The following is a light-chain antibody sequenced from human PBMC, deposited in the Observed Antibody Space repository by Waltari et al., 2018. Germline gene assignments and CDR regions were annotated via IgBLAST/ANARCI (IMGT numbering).Light chain of an antibody. Sequence: SVVLTQPPSVSVAPGKTATITCAEDNIGSQTVHWYQQKPGQAPVLVIFGDNARPSGMPERFSGSNPGSTASLTISTVEAGDEAVYFCQVWDSATDHPIFGGGTRVTVL. CDR2: GDN. V-gene: IGLV3-21*04. CDR3: QVWDSATDHPI. J-gene: IGLJ2*01. CDR1: NIGSQT.